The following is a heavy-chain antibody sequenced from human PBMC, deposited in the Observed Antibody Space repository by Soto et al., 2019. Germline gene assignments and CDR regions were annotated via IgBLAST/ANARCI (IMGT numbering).Heavy chain of an antibody. V-gene: IGHV4-59*01. CDR3: ARDRVVGAPEPYLSGVDAFDI. J-gene: IGHJ3*02. Sequence: PSETLSLTCTVSGGSISSYYWSWIRQPPGKGLEWIGYIYYSGSTNYNPSLKSRVTISVDTSKNQFSLKLSSVTAADTAVYYCARDRVVGAPEPYLSGVDAFDIWGEGTMVTVSS. CDR2: IYYSGST. CDR1: GGSISSYY. D-gene: IGHD1-26*01.